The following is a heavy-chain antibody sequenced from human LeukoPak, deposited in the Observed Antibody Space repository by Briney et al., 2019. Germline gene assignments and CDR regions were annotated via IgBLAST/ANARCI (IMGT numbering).Heavy chain of an antibody. J-gene: IGHJ4*02. Sequence: SETLSLTCAVYGGSFSGYYWSWIRQPPGKGLEWIGEINHSGSTNYNPSLKSRVTISVDTSKTQFSLKLSSVTAADTAVYYCARHPPRGYSYGPRGYFDYWGQGTLVTVSS. CDR2: INHSGST. D-gene: IGHD5-18*01. CDR3: ARHPPRGYSYGPRGYFDY. CDR1: GGSFSGYY. V-gene: IGHV4-34*01.